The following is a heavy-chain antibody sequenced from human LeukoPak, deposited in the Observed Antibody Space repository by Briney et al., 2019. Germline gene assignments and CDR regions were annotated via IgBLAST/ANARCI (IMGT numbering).Heavy chain of an antibody. CDR3: ARLASPRIAVAPFDY. J-gene: IGHJ4*02. V-gene: IGHV5-51*01. CDR1: AYSFPSFW. D-gene: IGHD6-19*01. CDR2: IFPGDSDT. Sequence: GESLKISCKASAYSFPSFWIGWVRQMPGKGLEWLGIIFPGDSDTRYSPSLQGQVTISADKSTTTTYLQWSSLKASDTAMYYCARLASPRIAVAPFDYWGQGTLATVSS.